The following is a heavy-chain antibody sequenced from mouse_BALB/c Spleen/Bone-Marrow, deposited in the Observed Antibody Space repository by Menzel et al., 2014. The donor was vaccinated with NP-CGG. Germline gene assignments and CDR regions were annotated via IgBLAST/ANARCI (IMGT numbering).Heavy chain of an antibody. CDR2: IWAGGST. CDR1: GFSFSHYG. CDR3: ARVGDSDYAVDY. V-gene: IGHV2-9*02. D-gene: IGHD2-13*01. Sequence: QVQLKESGPGLVAPSQSLSITCTVSGFSFSHYGVHWVRQPPGKGLEWLGVIWAGGSTNYISALMSRLTISKDNSKSQVFLKMHSLQTDDTAMYFCARVGDSDYAVDYWGQGTSVTVSS. J-gene: IGHJ4*01.